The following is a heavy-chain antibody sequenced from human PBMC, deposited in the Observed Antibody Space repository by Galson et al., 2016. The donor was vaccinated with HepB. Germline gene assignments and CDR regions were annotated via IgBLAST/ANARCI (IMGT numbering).Heavy chain of an antibody. CDR2: INTDGSGT. D-gene: IGHD5-18*01. Sequence: LRLSCAASGFTFSIYWMHWVRQAPGKGLVWVSGINTDGSGTHNADSVKGRFTISRDNAKNTLYLQMNSLRVEDTAVYYCARPARGYMAMVADLWGQGTLGTVSS. CDR1: GFTFSIYW. J-gene: IGHJ5*02. V-gene: IGHV3-74*01. CDR3: ARPARGYMAMVADL.